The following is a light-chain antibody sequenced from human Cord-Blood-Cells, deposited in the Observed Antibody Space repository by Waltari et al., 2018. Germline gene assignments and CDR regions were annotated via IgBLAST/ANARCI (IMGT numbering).Light chain of an antibody. J-gene: IGKJ1*01. CDR2: KAS. CDR3: QQYNSYWT. V-gene: IGKV1-5*03. Sequence: DIQMTPSPSPLSASVGDRVNITCRARQSISSWLAWYQQKPGKAPKRLIYKASSLESGVPSRFSGSGSGTEFTLTISSLQPDDFATYYCQQYNSYWTFGQGTKVEIK. CDR1: QSISSW.